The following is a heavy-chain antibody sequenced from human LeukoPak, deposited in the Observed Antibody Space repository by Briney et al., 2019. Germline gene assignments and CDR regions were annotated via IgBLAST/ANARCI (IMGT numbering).Heavy chain of an antibody. CDR2: IFYMVST. J-gene: IGHJ4*01. V-gene: IGHV4-59*01. CDR3: VRVDRGGFDY. CDR1: GTSISDYY. Sequence: PSETLSLTCIVSGTSISDYYWSWIRQAAGKGLEWIGYIFYMVSTIYNPSLKSRVTISLDTSKNQFSLKLTSVTAADTAVYYCVRVDRGGFDYWGHGTLGTVSS. D-gene: IGHD2-15*01.